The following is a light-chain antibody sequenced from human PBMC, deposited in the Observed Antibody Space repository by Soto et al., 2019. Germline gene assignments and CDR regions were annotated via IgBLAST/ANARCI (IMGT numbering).Light chain of an antibody. CDR3: QQYGDLPPT. Sequence: EIVLTQSPETLSLSPGGRATVACRSSQSVTYDQLAWYRQTPGQAPRLLIYGASSRAAGTPDRFSGSGSGTDFTLTISRLEPEDFVVYHCQQYGDLPPTFGQGTKVDIK. CDR1: QSVTYDQ. CDR2: GAS. V-gene: IGKV3-20*01. J-gene: IGKJ1*01.